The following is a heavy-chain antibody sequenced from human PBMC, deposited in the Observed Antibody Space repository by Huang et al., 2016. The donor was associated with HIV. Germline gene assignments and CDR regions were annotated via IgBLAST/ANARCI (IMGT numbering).Heavy chain of an antibody. Sequence: WMGRINPRGGSTNYTQKFQGRVTMTRDTSTSMVYMELSSLRLDDTAVYYCARDGLPLAFCSGDCYPFFHWGQGTLVTVSS. V-gene: IGHV1-46*03. J-gene: IGHJ4*02. CDR3: ARDGLPLAFCSGDCYPFFH. D-gene: IGHD2-21*02. CDR2: INPRGGST.